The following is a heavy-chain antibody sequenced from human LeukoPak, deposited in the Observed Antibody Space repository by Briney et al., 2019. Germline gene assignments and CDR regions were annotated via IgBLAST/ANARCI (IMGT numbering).Heavy chain of an antibody. CDR2: IYYSGST. J-gene: IGHJ4*02. V-gene: IGHV4-59*01. CDR1: GGSISSYY. Sequence: PSETLSLTCTVSGGSISSYYWSWIRQPPGTGLEWIGYIYYSGSTNYNPSLKSRVTISVDTSKNQFSLKLSSVTAADTAVYYCARAPTVILFDYWGQGTLVTVSS. D-gene: IGHD4-17*01. CDR3: ARAPTVILFDY.